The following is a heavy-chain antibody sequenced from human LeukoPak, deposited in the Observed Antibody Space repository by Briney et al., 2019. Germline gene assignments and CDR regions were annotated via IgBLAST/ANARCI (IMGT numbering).Heavy chain of an antibody. Sequence: KPSETLSLTCTVSGGSISSSSYYWGWIRQPPGRGLEWIGSIYYSGSTYYNPSLKSRVTISVDTSKNQFSLKLSSVTAADTAVYYCARHNYYDRSGPPDYWGQGTLVTVSS. D-gene: IGHD3-22*01. CDR1: GGSISSSSYY. J-gene: IGHJ4*02. CDR3: ARHNYYDRSGPPDY. CDR2: IYYSGST. V-gene: IGHV4-39*01.